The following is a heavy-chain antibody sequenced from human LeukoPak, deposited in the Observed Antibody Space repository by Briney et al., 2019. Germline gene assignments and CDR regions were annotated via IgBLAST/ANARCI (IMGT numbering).Heavy chain of an antibody. CDR3: ARDGITMRILEY. CDR2: ISSRGRYI. V-gene: IGHV3-21*01. D-gene: IGHD3-10*01. Sequence: GGSLRLSCAASGISFTDYSMNWVRQTPGRGLEWVAGISSRGRYIYYADSMYGRFTISRDNARNSLFLQMNSLRVEDTAVYYCARDGITMRILEYWGQGTLVTVSS. CDR1: GISFTDYS. J-gene: IGHJ4*02.